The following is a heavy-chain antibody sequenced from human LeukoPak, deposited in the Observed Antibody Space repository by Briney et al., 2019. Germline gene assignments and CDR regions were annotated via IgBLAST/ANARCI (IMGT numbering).Heavy chain of an antibody. CDR1: GFTFDDYG. CDR3: ARARRDGYNSLFGLDAFDI. V-gene: IGHV3-20*04. Sequence: GGSLRLSCAASGFTFDDYGMSWVRQAPGKGLEWVSGINWNGGSTGYADPVKGRFTISTDNAKNSLYLQMNSLRAEDTALYYCARARRDGYNSLFGLDAFDIWGQGTMVTVSS. CDR2: INWNGGST. D-gene: IGHD5-24*01. J-gene: IGHJ3*02.